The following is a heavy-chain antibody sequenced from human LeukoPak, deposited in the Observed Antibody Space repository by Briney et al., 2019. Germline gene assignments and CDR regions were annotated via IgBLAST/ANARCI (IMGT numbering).Heavy chain of an antibody. CDR2: IYNSGST. CDR1: GGSISRGSYY. V-gene: IGHV4-61*02. J-gene: IGHJ4*02. CDR3: ARQTFGVLYFDS. Sequence: SETLSLTCIVSGGSISRGSYYWSWIRQPAGKGLEWMGRIYNSGSTNYNPSLKSRVTISTDMSKNQISLKLSSVTAADTAVYYCARQTFGVLYFDSWGQGTLVIVSS. D-gene: IGHD3-10*01.